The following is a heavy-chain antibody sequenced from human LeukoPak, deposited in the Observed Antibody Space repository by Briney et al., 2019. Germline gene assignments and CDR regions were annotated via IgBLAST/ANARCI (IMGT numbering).Heavy chain of an antibody. CDR1: GYTFTSYG. V-gene: IGHV1-18*01. Sequence: ASVKVSCKASGYTFTSYGICWVRQAPGQGLEWMGWISAYNGNTNYAQKLQGRVTMTTDTSTSTAYMELRSLRSDDTAVYYCARGGDFWSGYGYYGMDVWGQGTTVTVSS. CDR2: ISAYNGNT. D-gene: IGHD3-3*01. CDR3: ARGGDFWSGYGYYGMDV. J-gene: IGHJ6*02.